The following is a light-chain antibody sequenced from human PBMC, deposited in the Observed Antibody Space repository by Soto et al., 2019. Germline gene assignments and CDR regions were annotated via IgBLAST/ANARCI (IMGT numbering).Light chain of an antibody. Sequence: EVVLTQSPGTLSLSPGERATLSCRASQSISSNVAWFQQKPGQAPRLLIYGASNRASGIPDRFSGSGSGTDFTLTMTGLEPEDFAVYYCQQYGRSPRTFGQGTKVDIK. CDR1: QSISSN. J-gene: IGKJ1*01. CDR3: QQYGRSPRT. V-gene: IGKV3-20*01. CDR2: GAS.